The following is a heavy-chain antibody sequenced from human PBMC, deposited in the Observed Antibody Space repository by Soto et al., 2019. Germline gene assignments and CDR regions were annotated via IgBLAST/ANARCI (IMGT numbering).Heavy chain of an antibody. CDR2: INPSGVT. CDR3: ARGSELPPSSY. J-gene: IGHJ4*02. V-gene: IGHV4-34*01. D-gene: IGHD1-7*01. Sequence: WIRQPPGKGLEWIGEINPSGVTNSNPSLKSRVSISVDTTKNQFSLKLTSVTDADTAVYYCARGSELPPSSYWGQGILVTVSS.